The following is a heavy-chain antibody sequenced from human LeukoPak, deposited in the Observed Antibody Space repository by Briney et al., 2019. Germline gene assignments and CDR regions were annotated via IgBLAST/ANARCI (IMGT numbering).Heavy chain of an antibody. Sequence: ASVKVSCKASGYTFTSYGISWVRQAPGQGLEWMGWISAYNGNTNYAQKLQGRVTMTTDTSTSTAYMELRSLRSDDTAVYYCARISLGQGWLVHRNYYYYGMDVWGQGTTVTVSS. V-gene: IGHV1-18*01. CDR3: ARISLGQGWLVHRNYYYYGMDV. J-gene: IGHJ6*02. CDR1: GYTFTSYG. CDR2: ISAYNGNT. D-gene: IGHD6-19*01.